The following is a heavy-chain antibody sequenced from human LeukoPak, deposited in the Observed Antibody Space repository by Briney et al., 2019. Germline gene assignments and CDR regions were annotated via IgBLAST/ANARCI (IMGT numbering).Heavy chain of an antibody. D-gene: IGHD2-15*01. J-gene: IGHJ4*02. CDR2: INHSGST. CDR3: ARRCSGGSCCDY. CDR1: GGSFSGYY. V-gene: IGHV4-34*01. Sequence: PSETLSLTCAVYGGSFSGYYWSWIRQPPGKGLEWIGEINHSGSTNYNPSLKSRVTISVDTSKNQFSLKLSAVTAADTAVYYCARRCSGGSCCDYWGQGTLVTVSS.